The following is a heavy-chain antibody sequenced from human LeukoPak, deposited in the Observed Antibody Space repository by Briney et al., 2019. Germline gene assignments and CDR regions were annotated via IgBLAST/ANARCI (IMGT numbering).Heavy chain of an antibody. V-gene: IGHV3-48*03. CDR2: ISSSGRTI. Sequence: PGGSLRLSCAASGFTFSSYDMNWVRQARGEGLEGVSYISSSGRTIYCADSVEGRFTISRDSAKNSLYLQMNRLRAEDTAVYYCAELGITMIGGVWGKGTTVTISS. CDR3: AELGITMIGGV. J-gene: IGHJ6*04. CDR1: GFTFSSYD. D-gene: IGHD3-10*02.